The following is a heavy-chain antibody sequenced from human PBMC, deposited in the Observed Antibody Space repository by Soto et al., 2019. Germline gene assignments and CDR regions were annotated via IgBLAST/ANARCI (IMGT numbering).Heavy chain of an antibody. Sequence: KTSETLSLTCAVYGGSFSGYYWTWIRQSPEKGLEWIGEVNHSGTTYYNPSLKTRVTISVHTPKNQFSLKMSSVTAADTAVYYCARGIGYCSSINCYSSRRLRFDPWGQGTLVTVSS. CDR2: VNHSGTT. CDR1: GGSFSGYY. CDR3: ARGIGYCSSINCYSSRRLRFDP. J-gene: IGHJ5*02. D-gene: IGHD2-2*01. V-gene: IGHV4-34*01.